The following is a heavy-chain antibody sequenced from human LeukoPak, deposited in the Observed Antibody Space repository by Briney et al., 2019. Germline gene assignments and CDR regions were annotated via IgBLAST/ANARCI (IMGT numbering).Heavy chain of an antibody. Sequence: ASVKVSCKASGYTFTSYAMNWVRQAPGQGLEWMGWISAYNGNTNYAQKLQGRVTMTTDTSTSTAYMELRSLRSDNTAVYYCARTQRYCSGGSCYLDYWGQGTLVTVSS. D-gene: IGHD2-15*01. V-gene: IGHV1-18*01. J-gene: IGHJ4*02. CDR1: GYTFTSYA. CDR3: ARTQRYCSGGSCYLDY. CDR2: ISAYNGNT.